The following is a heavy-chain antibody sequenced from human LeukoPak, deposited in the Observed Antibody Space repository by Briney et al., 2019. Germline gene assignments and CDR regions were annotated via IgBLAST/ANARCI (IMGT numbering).Heavy chain of an antibody. J-gene: IGHJ6*03. V-gene: IGHV3-20*04. D-gene: IGHD6-19*01. CDR2: INWNGGSR. CDR3: ARLMTYSSGWAYYYYYMDV. Sequence: GGSLRLSCAASGFTFDDYGMSWVRQAPGKGLEWVSGINWNGGSRGYADSVKGRFTISRDNAKNSLYLQMNSLRAEDTALYYCARLMTYSSGWAYYYYYMDVWGKGTTVTVSS. CDR1: GFTFDDYG.